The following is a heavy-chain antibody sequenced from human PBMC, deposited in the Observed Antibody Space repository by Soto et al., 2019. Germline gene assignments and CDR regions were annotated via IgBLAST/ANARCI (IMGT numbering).Heavy chain of an antibody. D-gene: IGHD3-9*01. CDR2: IYYSGST. CDR3: ARLSRYFDWSKTPQSYYFDY. J-gene: IGHJ4*02. Sequence: SETLSLTCTVSGGSISSSSYYWGWIRQPPGKGLEWIGSIYYSGSTYYNPSLKSRVTISVDTSKNQFSLKLSSVTAADTAVYYCARLSRYFDWSKTPQSYYFDYWGQGTLVTVSS. V-gene: IGHV4-39*01. CDR1: GGSISSSSYY.